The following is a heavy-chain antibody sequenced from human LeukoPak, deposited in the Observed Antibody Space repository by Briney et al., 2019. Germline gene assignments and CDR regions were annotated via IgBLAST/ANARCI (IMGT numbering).Heavy chain of an antibody. Sequence: ASVKVSCKASGYTFTSYYMHWVRQAPGQGLEWMGWINPNSGGTNYAQKFQGRVTMTRDTSISTAYMELSRLRSDDTAVFYCARQFVRFGEFAFDIWGQGTMVTVSS. CDR2: INPNSGGT. CDR1: GYTFTSYY. J-gene: IGHJ3*02. CDR3: ARQFVRFGEFAFDI. D-gene: IGHD3-10*01. V-gene: IGHV1-2*02.